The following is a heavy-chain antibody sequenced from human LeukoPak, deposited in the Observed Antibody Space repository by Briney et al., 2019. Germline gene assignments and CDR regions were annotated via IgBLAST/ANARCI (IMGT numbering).Heavy chain of an antibody. CDR3: AKTRQQLVLRYFDL. J-gene: IGHJ2*01. CDR2: ISGSGGST. V-gene: IGHV3-23*01. D-gene: IGHD6-13*01. Sequence: PGGSLRLSCAASGFTFSSYAMSWVRQAPGKGLEWVSAISGSGGSTYYADSVKGRFTISRDNSKNTLYLQMDSLRAEDTAVYYCAKTRQQLVLRYFDLWGRGTLVTVSS. CDR1: GFTFSSYA.